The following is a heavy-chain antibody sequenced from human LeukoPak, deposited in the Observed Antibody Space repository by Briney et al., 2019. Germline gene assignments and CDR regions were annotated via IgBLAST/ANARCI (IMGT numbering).Heavy chain of an antibody. J-gene: IGHJ6*03. CDR1: GFTFSSYA. Sequence: PGGSLRLSCAASGFTFSSYAMSWVRQAPGKGLEWVSAISGSGGSTYYADSVKGRFTISRDNSKNTLCLQMNSLRAEDTAVYYCARVAGYCSGGSCYYMDVWGKGTTVTVSS. CDR3: ARVAGYCSGGSCYYMDV. CDR2: ISGSGGST. D-gene: IGHD2-15*01. V-gene: IGHV3-23*01.